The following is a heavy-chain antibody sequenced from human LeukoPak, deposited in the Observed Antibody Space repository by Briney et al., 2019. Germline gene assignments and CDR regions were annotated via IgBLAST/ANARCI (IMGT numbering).Heavy chain of an antibody. D-gene: IGHD3-16*01. J-gene: IGHJ5*02. Sequence: GGSLRLSCAASGFTFSSYGMHWVRQAPGKGLEWVAVISYDGSNKYYADSVKGRFAISRDNAKNSLYLQMNSLRAEDTALYYCAVSEVVWGFDPWGQGTLVTVSS. CDR1: GFTFSSYG. V-gene: IGHV3-30*03. CDR3: AVSEVVWGFDP. CDR2: ISYDGSNK.